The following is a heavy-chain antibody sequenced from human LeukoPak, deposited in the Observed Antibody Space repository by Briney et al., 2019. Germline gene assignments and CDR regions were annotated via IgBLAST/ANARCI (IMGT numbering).Heavy chain of an antibody. CDR3: ARTRGYYFDY. CDR2: INPSGGST. Sequence: ASVRVSCKASGYSFTNYYMHWGRQAPGQGLEWMTMINPSGGSTTYAQNFQDRVTVTRDMSTSTVYMELSSLTSEDTAVYYCARTRGYYFDYWGQGTLVTVSS. J-gene: IGHJ4*02. V-gene: IGHV1-46*01. CDR1: GYSFTNYY.